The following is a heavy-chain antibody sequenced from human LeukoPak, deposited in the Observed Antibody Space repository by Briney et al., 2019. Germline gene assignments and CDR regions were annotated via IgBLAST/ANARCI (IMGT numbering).Heavy chain of an antibody. J-gene: IGHJ4*02. V-gene: IGHV1-24*01. CDR3: ATTPPHVGATNAMYYFDY. CDR1: EYTLTELS. Sequence: ASVKVSCKVSEYTLTELSMHWVRQAPGKGLEWMGGFDPEDGETIYAQKFQGRVTMTEDTSTDTAYMELSGLRSEDTAVYYCATTPPHVGATNAMYYFDYWGQGTLVTVSS. CDR2: FDPEDGET. D-gene: IGHD1-26*01.